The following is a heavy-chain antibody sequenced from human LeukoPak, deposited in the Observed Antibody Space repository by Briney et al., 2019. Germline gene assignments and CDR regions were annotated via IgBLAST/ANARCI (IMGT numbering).Heavy chain of an antibody. CDR1: GGSISSGDYY. CDR3: ARGYCTNGVCSSDYFDY. V-gene: IGHV4-30-4*01. Sequence: SQTLSLTCIVSGGSISSGDYYWSWIRQPPEKGLEWIGYIYNSGSNYYNPSLKSQSTISVDTPKNQFSLKLSSVTAADTAVFYCARGYCTNGVCSSDYFDYWGQGTLVTVSS. D-gene: IGHD2-8*01. J-gene: IGHJ4*02. CDR2: IYNSGSN.